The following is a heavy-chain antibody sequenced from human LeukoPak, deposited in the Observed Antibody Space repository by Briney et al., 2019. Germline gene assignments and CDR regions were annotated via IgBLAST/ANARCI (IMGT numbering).Heavy chain of an antibody. CDR1: GGTFSSYA. Sequence: SVKVSCKASGGTFSSYAISWVRQAPGQGLEWMGRIIPIFGTANYAQKFQGRVTITADKSTSTAYMELSSLRSEDTAVYYCASPLGEAYYYDSSGYYSPFDYWGQGTLVTVSS. D-gene: IGHD3-22*01. V-gene: IGHV1-69*06. J-gene: IGHJ4*02. CDR2: IIPIFGTA. CDR3: ASPLGEAYYYDSSGYYSPFDY.